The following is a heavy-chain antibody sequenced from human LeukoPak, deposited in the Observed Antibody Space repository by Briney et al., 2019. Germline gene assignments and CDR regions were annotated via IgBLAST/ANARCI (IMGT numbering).Heavy chain of an antibody. CDR1: GFTFSDYN. Sequence: GGFLRLSCAASGFTFSDYNMNWVRQAPGKGLEWVSYITDSGNTIHYADSVKGRFTISRDNAKNSLYLQMNSLRAEDTAVYYCARSIGLTGGGVDVWGQGTTVTVSS. CDR3: ARSIGLTGGGVDV. V-gene: IGHV3-11*01. CDR2: ITDSGNTI. D-gene: IGHD3-9*01. J-gene: IGHJ6*02.